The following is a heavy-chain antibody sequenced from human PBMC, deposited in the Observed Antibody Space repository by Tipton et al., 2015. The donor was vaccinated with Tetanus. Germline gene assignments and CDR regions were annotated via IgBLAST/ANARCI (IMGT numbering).Heavy chain of an antibody. CDR2: SWYDGTDK. D-gene: IGHD2-15*01. Sequence: SLRLSCAASGFIFSSYGIHWVRQAPGKGLEWVAVSWYDGTDKYYADSVKGRFTISRDNSKNTLYLQMNSLSAEDTAVYYWAREGVCSGGGCFSGDFDNWGQGTQVTVSS. V-gene: IGHV3-33*01. CDR3: AREGVCSGGGCFSGDFDN. CDR1: GFIFSSYG. J-gene: IGHJ4*02.